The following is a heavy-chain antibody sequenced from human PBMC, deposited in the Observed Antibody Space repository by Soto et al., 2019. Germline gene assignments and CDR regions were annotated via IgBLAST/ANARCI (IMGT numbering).Heavy chain of an antibody. V-gene: IGHV5-10-1*01. D-gene: IGHD3-9*01. CDR2: IDPSDSYT. Sequence: GESLKISCNGSGYTFTTYWITWGRQMPGKGLEWMGRIDPSDSYTNYSPSFQGHVTISTDKSIATAYLQWSSLKASDTAMYYCARQDRLTGTTNWGQGTLVTVSS. CDR1: GYTFTTYW. CDR3: ARQDRLTGTTN. J-gene: IGHJ4*02.